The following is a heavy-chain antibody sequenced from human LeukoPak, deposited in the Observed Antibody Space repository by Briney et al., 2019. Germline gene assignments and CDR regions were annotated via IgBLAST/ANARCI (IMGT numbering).Heavy chain of an antibody. CDR2: LREDGSEK. CDR3: ARGRGIGA. Sequence: VGSLRLSCAASRFTFRSFLMTWVRQAPGKGLEWVANLREDGSEKYSVDSVNGRFTISRDNAKNSLSLQMNSLRAEDMGVYYCARGRGIGAWGQGTTVTVSS. CDR1: RFTFRSFL. V-gene: IGHV3-7*01. J-gene: IGHJ6*02.